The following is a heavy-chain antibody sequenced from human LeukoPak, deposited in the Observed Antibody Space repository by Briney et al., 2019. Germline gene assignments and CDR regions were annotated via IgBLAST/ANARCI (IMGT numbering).Heavy chain of an antibody. V-gene: IGHV3-15*07. J-gene: IGHJ4*02. CDR3: TTEYWGSNF. CDR1: GFSFSSAW. Sequence: GGSLRLSCAGSGFSFSSAWMNWVRQAPGKGLEWVGLIKSNTNGGTTAYAAPVKGRFTISRDDSKNTLYLQMDSLKTEDTGVYYCTTEYWGSNFWGQGTLVTVSS. D-gene: IGHD7-27*01. CDR2: IKSNTNGGTT.